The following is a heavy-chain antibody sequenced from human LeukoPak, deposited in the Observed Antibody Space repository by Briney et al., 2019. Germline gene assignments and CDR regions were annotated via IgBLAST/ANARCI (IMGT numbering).Heavy chain of an antibody. V-gene: IGHV3-74*01. J-gene: IGHJ4*02. CDR2: VDGDGSST. Sequence: GGSLRLSYALSGFSFSSNWMHWVRQAPGKGLVWVSRVDGDGSSTSYADSVKGRFSISRDNAKNTLYLQLNSLRAEDTAVYYCAKGGVFSFDYWGQGALVTVSS. CDR1: GFSFSSNW. D-gene: IGHD3-16*01. CDR3: AKGGVFSFDY.